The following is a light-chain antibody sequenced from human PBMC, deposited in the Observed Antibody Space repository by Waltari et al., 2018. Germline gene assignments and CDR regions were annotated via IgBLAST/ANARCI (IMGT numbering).Light chain of an antibody. CDR2: RNN. CDR3: AAWDDSLSGSWV. CDR1: SSNIGSNY. V-gene: IGLV1-47*01. Sequence: PGQRVTISCSGSSSNIGSNYVSWYQQLPGTAPKLLIYRNNQRPSGVPDRFSGSKSGTSASLAISGLRSEDEADYYCAAWDDSLSGSWVFGGGTKLTVL. J-gene: IGLJ3*02.